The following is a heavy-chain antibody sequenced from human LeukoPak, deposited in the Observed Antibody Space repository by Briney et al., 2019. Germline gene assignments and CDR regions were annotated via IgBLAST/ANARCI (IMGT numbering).Heavy chain of an antibody. CDR1: GGSISSGGYY. D-gene: IGHD2-15*01. Sequence: SQTLSLTCTVSGGSISSGGYYWSWIRQHPGKGLEWIGYIYYSGSTYYNPSLKSRVTISVDTSKNQFSLKLSSVTAADTAVYYCARRGYCSGGSCYQIADYWGQGTLVTVSS. CDR2: IYYSGST. V-gene: IGHV4-31*03. CDR3: ARRGYCSGGSCYQIADY. J-gene: IGHJ4*02.